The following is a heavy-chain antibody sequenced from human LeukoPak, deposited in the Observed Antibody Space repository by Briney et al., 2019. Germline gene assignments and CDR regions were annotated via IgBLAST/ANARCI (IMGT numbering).Heavy chain of an antibody. D-gene: IGHD1-26*01. CDR3: ARDKVVGPTQFDY. Sequence: GGSLRLSCVVSGFTFSSYWMSWVRQAPGKGLEWVANIKQDGTEKYYVDSVKGRFTISRDNAKNSLYLQMNSLRAEDTAVYYCARDKVVGPTQFDYWGQGALVTVSS. V-gene: IGHV3-7*01. CDR2: IKQDGTEK. J-gene: IGHJ4*02. CDR1: GFTFSSYW.